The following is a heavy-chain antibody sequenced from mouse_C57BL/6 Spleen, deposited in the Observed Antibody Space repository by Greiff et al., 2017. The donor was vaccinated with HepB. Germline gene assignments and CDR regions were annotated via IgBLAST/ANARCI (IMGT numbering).Heavy chain of an antibody. CDR2: INPNNGGT. V-gene: IGHV1-18*01. CDR3: ARSGNGKEFAY. CDR1: GYTFTDYN. D-gene: IGHD2-1*01. J-gene: IGHJ3*01. Sequence: EVQLQQSGPELVKPGASVKIPCKASGYTFTDYNMDWVKQSHGKSLEWIGDINPNNGGTIYNQKFKGKATLTVDKSSSTAYMELRSLTSEDTAVYYCARSGNGKEFAYWGQGTLVTVSA.